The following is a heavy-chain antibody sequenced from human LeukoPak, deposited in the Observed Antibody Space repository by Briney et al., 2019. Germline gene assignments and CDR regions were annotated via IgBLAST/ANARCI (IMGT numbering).Heavy chain of an antibody. J-gene: IGHJ4*02. CDR2: IKQDGSEK. CDR3: AKERRPDTMVRGSRGYFDY. V-gene: IGHV3-7*03. D-gene: IGHD3-10*01. Sequence: GGSLRLSCAASGFTFSSYWMSWVRQAPGKGLEWVANIKQDGSEKYYVDSVKGRFTISRDNAKNSLYLQMNSLRAEDTAVYYCAKERRPDTMVRGSRGYFDYWGQGTLVTVSS. CDR1: GFTFSSYW.